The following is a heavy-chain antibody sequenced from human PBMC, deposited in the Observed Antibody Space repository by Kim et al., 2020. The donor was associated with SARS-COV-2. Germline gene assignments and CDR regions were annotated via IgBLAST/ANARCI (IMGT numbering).Heavy chain of an antibody. CDR3: ARDYYDFWSGYFRGWFDP. Sequence: SETLSLTCTVSGGSISSGGYYWSWIRQHPGKGLEWIGYIYYSGSTYYNPSLKSRVTISVDTSKNQFSLKLSSVTAADTAVYYCARDYYDFWSGYFRGWFDPWGQGTLVTVSS. V-gene: IGHV4-31*03. CDR1: GGSISSGGYY. J-gene: IGHJ5*02. D-gene: IGHD3-3*01. CDR2: IYYSGST.